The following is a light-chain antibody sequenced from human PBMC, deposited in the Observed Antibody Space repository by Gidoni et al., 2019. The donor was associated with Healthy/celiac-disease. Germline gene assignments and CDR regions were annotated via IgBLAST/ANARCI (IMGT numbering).Light chain of an antibody. CDR1: SRRSYY. Sequence: SSELTQDPAVSVALGQTVRSTCQGDSRRSYYASWAQQKPGQAPVLVIYGKNNRPSGIPDLFSGSSSGNTASLTITGAQAEDEADYYCNSRDSSGNHVFGTGTKVTVL. J-gene: IGLJ1*01. CDR2: GKN. V-gene: IGLV3-19*01. CDR3: NSRDSSGNHV.